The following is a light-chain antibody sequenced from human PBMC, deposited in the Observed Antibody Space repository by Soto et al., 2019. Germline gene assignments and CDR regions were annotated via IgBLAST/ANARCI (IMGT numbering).Light chain of an antibody. Sequence: DIQMTQSPSSLSASVGDRVTISCRASQGISTHLAWYQQKPGKAPRLLIYAATTLQSAVPSRFSGRGSGTDFTLTITSLEPEDFATYYCQQFKNYVTFGQGTRLEIK. CDR2: AAT. J-gene: IGKJ5*01. CDR3: QQFKNYVT. CDR1: QGISTH. V-gene: IGKV1-9*01.